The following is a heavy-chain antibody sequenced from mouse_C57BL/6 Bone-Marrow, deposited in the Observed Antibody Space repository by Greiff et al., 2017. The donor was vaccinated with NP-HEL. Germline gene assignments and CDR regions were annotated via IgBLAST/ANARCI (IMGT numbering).Heavy chain of an antibody. J-gene: IGHJ4*01. V-gene: IGHV5-17*01. CDR2: ISSGSSTI. Sequence: EVQVVESGGGLVKPGGSLKLSCAASGFTFSDYGMHWVRQAPEKGLEWVAYISSGSSTIYYADTVKGRFTISRDNAKNTLFLQMTSLRSEDTAMYYCAPLYYGSSHYYAMDYWGQGTSVTVSS. CDR1: GFTFSDYG. D-gene: IGHD1-1*01. CDR3: APLYYGSSHYYAMDY.